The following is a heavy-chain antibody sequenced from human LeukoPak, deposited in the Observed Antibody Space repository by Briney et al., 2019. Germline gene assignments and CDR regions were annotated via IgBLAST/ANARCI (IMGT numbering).Heavy chain of an antibody. CDR1: GFTFSDYY. D-gene: IGHD5-18*01. V-gene: IGHV3-11*01. CDR3: ARDRDTAISSYYYYGMDV. CDR2: ISSSGSTI. J-gene: IGHJ6*02. Sequence: GGSLRLSCAASGFTFSDYYMSWIHQAPGKGLEWVSYISSSGSTIYYADSVKGRFTISRDNAKNSLYLQMNSLRAEDTAVYYCARDRDTAISSYYYYGMDVWGQGTTVTVSS.